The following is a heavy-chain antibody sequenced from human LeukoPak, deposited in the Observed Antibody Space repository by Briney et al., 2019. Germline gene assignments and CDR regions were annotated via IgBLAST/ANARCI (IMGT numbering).Heavy chain of an antibody. CDR3: ARGDYYDSSGPGAY. J-gene: IGHJ4*02. D-gene: IGHD3-22*01. CDR2: IYHSGST. CDR1: GGSISSYY. V-gene: IGHV4-59*08. Sequence: SETLSLTCTVSGGSISSYYWSWIRQPPGKGLEWIGSIYHSGSTYYNPSLKSRVTISVDTSKNQFSLKLSSVTAADTAVYYCARGDYYDSSGPGAYWGQGTLVTVSS.